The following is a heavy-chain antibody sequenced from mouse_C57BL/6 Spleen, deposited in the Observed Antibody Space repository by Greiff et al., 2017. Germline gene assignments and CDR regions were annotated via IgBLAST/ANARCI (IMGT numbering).Heavy chain of an antibody. D-gene: IGHD1-1*01. Sequence: QVQLKESGAELVRPGTSVTVSCKASGYAFTNYLIEWVKQRPGQGLEWIGVINPGSGGTNYNEKFKGKATLTADKSSSTAYMQLSSLTSEDSAVYFCARPGSSYWYFDVWGTGTTVTVSS. CDR2: INPGSGGT. V-gene: IGHV1-54*01. CDR1: GYAFTNYL. J-gene: IGHJ1*03. CDR3: ARPGSSYWYFDV.